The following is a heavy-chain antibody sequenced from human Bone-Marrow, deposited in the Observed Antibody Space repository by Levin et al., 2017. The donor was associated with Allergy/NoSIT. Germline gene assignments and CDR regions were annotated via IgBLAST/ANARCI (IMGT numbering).Heavy chain of an antibody. CDR3: ARADYPPDF. CDR1: GFSFRSYS. D-gene: IGHD4/OR15-4a*01. V-gene: IGHV3-48*01. Sequence: GESLKISCAASGFSFRSYSMNWVRQAPGKGLEWLSYISSSGASTDYIDSVKGRFTTSRDNAKNSLYLQMNSLRAEDTAIYYCARADYPPDFWGQGTLVTVSS. J-gene: IGHJ4*02. CDR2: ISSSGAST.